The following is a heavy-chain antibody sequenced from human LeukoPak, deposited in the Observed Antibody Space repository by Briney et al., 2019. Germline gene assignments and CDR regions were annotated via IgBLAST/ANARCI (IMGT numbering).Heavy chain of an antibody. J-gene: IGHJ4*02. Sequence: SETLSLTCTVSGGSISSYYWSWIRQPPGKGLEWIGYIYYSGSTNYNPSLKSRVTISVDTSKNQFSLKLSSVTAADTAVYYCARGLSHRWLQSDYWGQGTLVTVSS. V-gene: IGHV4-59*01. CDR2: IYYSGST. CDR1: GGSISSYY. D-gene: IGHD5-24*01. CDR3: ARGLSHRWLQSDY.